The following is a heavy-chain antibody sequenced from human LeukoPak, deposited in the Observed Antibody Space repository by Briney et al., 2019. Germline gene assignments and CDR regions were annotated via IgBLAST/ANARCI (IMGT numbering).Heavy chain of an antibody. CDR1: GYAFTGYY. CDR3: ARPTECSSTSCQNWFDP. CDR2: INPNSGGT. V-gene: IGHV1-2*02. Sequence: ASVKVSCKASGYAFTGYYMHWVRQAPGQGLKWMGWINPNSGGTNYAQKVQGRVTMTRDTSISTAYMELSRLRSDDTAVYYCARPTECSSTSCQNWFDPWGQGTLVTVSS. J-gene: IGHJ5*02. D-gene: IGHD2-2*01.